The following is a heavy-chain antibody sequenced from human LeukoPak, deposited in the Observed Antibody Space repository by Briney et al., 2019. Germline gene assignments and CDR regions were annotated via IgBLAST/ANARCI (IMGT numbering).Heavy chain of an antibody. CDR2: IRYDGSNK. V-gene: IGHV3-30*02. CDR1: GFTFSSYG. CDR3: AKDTGFGLRIVRAPNWFDP. J-gene: IGHJ5*02. Sequence: GGSLRLSCAASGFTFSSYGMHWVRQAPGKGLEWVAFIRYDGSNKYYADSVKGRFTISRDNSKNTLYLQMNSLRAEDTAVYYCAKDTGFGLRIVRAPNWFDPWGQGTLVTVSS. D-gene: IGHD1-26*01.